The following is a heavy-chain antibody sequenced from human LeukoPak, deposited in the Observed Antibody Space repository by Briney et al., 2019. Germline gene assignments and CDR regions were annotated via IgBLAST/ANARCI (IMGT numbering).Heavy chain of an antibody. CDR2: ISWNSGSI. J-gene: IGHJ5*02. CDR1: GFTFDDYA. D-gene: IGHD3-9*01. V-gene: IGHV3-9*01. Sequence: GGSLRLSCAASGFTFDDYAMHWVRQAPGKGLEWVSGISWNSGSIGYADSVKGRFTISRDNAKNSLYLQMNSLRAEDTALYYCAKGPKNYDILTGANWFDPWGQGTLVTVSS. CDR3: AKGPKNYDILTGANWFDP.